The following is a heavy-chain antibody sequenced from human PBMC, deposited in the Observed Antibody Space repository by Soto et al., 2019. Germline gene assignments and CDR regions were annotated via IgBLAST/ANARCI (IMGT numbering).Heavy chain of an antibody. V-gene: IGHV4-59*11. CDR2: IYYSGST. CDR1: GGSISSPY. J-gene: IGHJ5*02. CDR3: ARAAYNWGLTS. D-gene: IGHD1-20*01. Sequence: SETLSLTCTVSGGSISSPYWSWIRQPPGKGLEWIGYIYYSGSTNYNPSLKSRVTISLDMSKNQLSLRLRSVTAADTAVYYCARAAYNWGLTSWGQGTLVTVSS.